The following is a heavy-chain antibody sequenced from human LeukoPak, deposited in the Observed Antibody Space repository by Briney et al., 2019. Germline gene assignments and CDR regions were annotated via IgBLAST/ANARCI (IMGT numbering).Heavy chain of an antibody. J-gene: IGHJ4*02. CDR1: GYTFTGYY. Sequence: SVKVSCKASGYTFTGYYMHWVRQAPGQGLEWMGWINPNSGGTNYAQKFQGRVTMTRDTSISTAYMTLSALRSDDTAVYYCARVPYSGHFEHWGQGTLVIVPS. V-gene: IGHV1-2*02. D-gene: IGHD5-12*01. CDR3: ARVPYSGHFEH. CDR2: INPNSGGT.